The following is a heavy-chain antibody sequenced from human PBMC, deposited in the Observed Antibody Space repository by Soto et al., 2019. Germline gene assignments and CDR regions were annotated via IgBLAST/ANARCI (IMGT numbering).Heavy chain of an antibody. CDR1: GFTFSSYA. CDR3: AKGTYYDFWSGVPFDP. J-gene: IGHJ5*02. D-gene: IGHD3-3*01. Sequence: EVQLLESGGGLVQPGGSLRLSCAASGFTFSSYAMSWVRQAPGKGLEWVSAISGSGGSTYYADSVKGRFTISRDNSKNTLYLQMHSLRAEDTAVYYCAKGTYYDFWSGVPFDPWGQGSLVTVSS. CDR2: ISGSGGST. V-gene: IGHV3-23*01.